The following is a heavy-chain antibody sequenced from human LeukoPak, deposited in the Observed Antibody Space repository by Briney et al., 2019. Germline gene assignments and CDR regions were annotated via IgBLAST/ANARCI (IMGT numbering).Heavy chain of an antibody. CDR1: GYTFTNDG. Sequence: ASVKVSCNASGYTFTNDGITRGRQAPGQGLEWMGWISGYNGNTKYAQKFQGRVTMTTDTSTSTDYMELRSLRSDDTAVYYCARSLNYYSGKYQLYDYWGQATLVTVSS. V-gene: IGHV1-18*01. D-gene: IGHD1-26*01. J-gene: IGHJ4*02. CDR3: ARSLNYYSGKYQLYDY. CDR2: ISGYNGNT.